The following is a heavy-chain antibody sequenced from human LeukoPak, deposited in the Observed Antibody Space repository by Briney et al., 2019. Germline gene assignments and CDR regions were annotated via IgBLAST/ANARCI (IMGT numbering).Heavy chain of an antibody. V-gene: IGHV3-23*01. CDR3: AKAEYGDYGVFDL. D-gene: IGHD4/OR15-4a*01. J-gene: IGHJ4*02. CDR1: GFTFSSYA. Sequence: PGGSLRLSCAASGFTFSSYAMNWVRQAPGKGLEWVSTISGSGGVTYYADFVKGRFTISRDNSRSTLYLQMNSPRAEDTAVYYCAKAEYGDYGVFDLWGQGTLVTVSS. CDR2: ISGSGGVT.